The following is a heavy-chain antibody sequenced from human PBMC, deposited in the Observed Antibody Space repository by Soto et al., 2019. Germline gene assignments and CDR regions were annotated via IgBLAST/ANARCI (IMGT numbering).Heavy chain of an antibody. J-gene: IGHJ6*01. CDR2: INSDGSST. CDR1: GFTFSRFW. V-gene: IGHV3-74*01. Sequence: EVQLVESGGGLVQRGGSLRVSCAASGFTFSRFWMHWVRQAPGMGLVWVSRINSDGSSTNYADSVKGRFTISRDNAKNTLYLQMNRLRVEDTAVYYCARAGGSCSGGSCTPKYFYGMDVWGQGTTVTVSS. CDR3: ARAGGSCSGGSCTPKYFYGMDV. D-gene: IGHD2-15*01.